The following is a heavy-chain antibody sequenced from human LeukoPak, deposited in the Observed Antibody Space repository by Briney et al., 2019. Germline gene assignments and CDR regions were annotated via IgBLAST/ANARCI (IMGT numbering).Heavy chain of an antibody. V-gene: IGHV3-30-3*01. J-gene: IGHJ4*02. Sequence: PGGSLRLSCAASGFTFSSYAMHWVRQAPGKGLEWVAVISYDGSNKYYADSVKGRFTISRDNSKNTLYLQMNSLRAEDTAVYYCARDPSLTGPSDYWGQGTLVTVSS. CDR1: GFTFSSYA. D-gene: IGHD2-2*01. CDR2: ISYDGSNK. CDR3: ARDPSLTGPSDY.